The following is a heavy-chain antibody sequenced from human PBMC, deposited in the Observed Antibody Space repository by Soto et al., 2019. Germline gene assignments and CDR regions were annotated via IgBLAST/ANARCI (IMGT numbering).Heavy chain of an antibody. CDR2: IYYSGST. CDR1: GGPISSGGYY. V-gene: IGHV4-31*03. CDR3: ARQRGYSGYDSGRFDY. J-gene: IGHJ4*02. Sequence: QVQLQESGPGLVKPSQTLSLTCTVSGGPISSGGYYWSWIRQHPGKGLEWIGYIYYSGSTYYNPSLKRRVIRSVDPSKNQFSLKLSSVTAADTAVYYCARQRGYSGYDSGRFDYWGQGTLVTVSS. D-gene: IGHD5-12*01.